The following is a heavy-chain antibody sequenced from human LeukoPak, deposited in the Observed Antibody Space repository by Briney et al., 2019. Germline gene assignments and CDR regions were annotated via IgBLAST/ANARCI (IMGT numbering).Heavy chain of an antibody. Sequence: GGSLRLSCAASGFTFSSYTMSWVRQAPGKGLEWVSGITGSGGSTDYADSVKGRYTISRDNSKNTVYLQMNSLRGEDTALYYCARAYGFTDSWGQGTLVTVSS. CDR1: GFTFSSYT. J-gene: IGHJ4*02. CDR2: ITGSGGST. V-gene: IGHV3-23*01. CDR3: ARAYGFTDS. D-gene: IGHD3-10*01.